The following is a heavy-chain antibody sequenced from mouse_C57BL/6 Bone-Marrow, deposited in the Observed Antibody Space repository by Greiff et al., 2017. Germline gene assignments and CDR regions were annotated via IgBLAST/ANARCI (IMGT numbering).Heavy chain of an antibody. V-gene: IGHV14-2*01. CDR1: FFNIKYYY. Sequence: EVQLHHSFPSLFPPLASFTSSFTSSFFNIKYYYIHWVKQRTEQGLEWIGRIDPEYGETKYAPKFHDKATITADTSSNTAYLQLSSLTSEDTAVYYCTRSLIYYGTNYWGQGTTLTVSS. J-gene: IGHJ2*01. CDR2: IDPEYGET. CDR3: TRSLIYYGTNY. D-gene: IGHD1-1*01.